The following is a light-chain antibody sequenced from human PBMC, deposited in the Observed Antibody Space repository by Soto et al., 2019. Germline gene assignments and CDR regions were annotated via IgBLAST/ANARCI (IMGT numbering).Light chain of an antibody. CDR1: QSVSSY. J-gene: IGKJ1*01. Sequence: EIVMTQSPATLSLSPGESATLSCRASQSVSSYLAWYQQKPGQATRLLISDASNSATGNPARFSGSGSGTDFTLTIRSLGHEHFAVYYCQQRGNWPPWTFGQGTKVEIK. CDR3: QQRGNWPPWT. CDR2: DAS. V-gene: IGKV3-11*01.